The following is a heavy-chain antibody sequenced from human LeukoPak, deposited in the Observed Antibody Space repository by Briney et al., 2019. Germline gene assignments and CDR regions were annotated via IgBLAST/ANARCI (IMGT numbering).Heavy chain of an antibody. J-gene: IGHJ4*02. CDR3: ARHSNDYRSFPLDC. CDR1: GGSVSSGSYY. Sequence: PSETLSLTCTVSGGSVSSGSYYWSWLRQPPGMGLEWIGYIYYSGNTNYNPSLKSRVTISVDTSKNQFSLKLNSVTAADTAVYYCARHSNDYRSFPLDCWGQGTLVTVSS. CDR2: IYYSGNT. V-gene: IGHV4-61*01. D-gene: IGHD4-11*01.